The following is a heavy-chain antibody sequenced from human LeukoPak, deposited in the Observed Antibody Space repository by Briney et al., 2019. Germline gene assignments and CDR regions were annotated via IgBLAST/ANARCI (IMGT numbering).Heavy chain of an antibody. CDR2: IYYSGST. D-gene: IGHD3-22*01. CDR3: ARDYYDSSGSDYRPHDAFDI. Sequence: SETLSLTCTVSGGSISSYYWSWIRQPPGKGLEWIGYIYYSGSTNYNPSLKSRVTISVDTSKNQFSLKLSSVTAADTAVYYCARDYYDSSGSDYRPHDAFDIWGQGTMVTVSS. J-gene: IGHJ3*02. CDR1: GGSISSYY. V-gene: IGHV4-59*01.